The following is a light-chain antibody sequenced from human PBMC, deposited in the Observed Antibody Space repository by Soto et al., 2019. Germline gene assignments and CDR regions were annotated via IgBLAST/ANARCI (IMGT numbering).Light chain of an antibody. CDR1: QSVSSSY. CDR3: QHYGTSAL. CDR2: GAS. V-gene: IGKV3-20*01. J-gene: IGKJ3*01. Sequence: EIVLTQSPGTLSLSPGGRATLSCRASQSVSSSYLAWYQQKPGQAPRLLIYGASSRATGIPDRFSVSASGTDFTLTIRRLEPEDFAVYYCQHYGTSALFGRGTKVDIK.